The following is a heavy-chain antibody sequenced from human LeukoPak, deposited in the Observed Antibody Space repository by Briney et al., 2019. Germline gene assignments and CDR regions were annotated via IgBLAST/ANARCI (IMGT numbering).Heavy chain of an antibody. D-gene: IGHD2-2*01. Sequence: SETLSLTCTVSGGSISSSSYYWGWIRQPPGKGLEWIGSIYYSGSTYYNPSLKSRVTISVDTSKNQFSLKLSSVTAADTAVYYCARNEPAAMDNWFDPWGQGTLVTVSS. J-gene: IGHJ5*02. V-gene: IGHV4-39*01. CDR1: GGSISSSSYY. CDR3: ARNEPAAMDNWFDP. CDR2: IYYSGST.